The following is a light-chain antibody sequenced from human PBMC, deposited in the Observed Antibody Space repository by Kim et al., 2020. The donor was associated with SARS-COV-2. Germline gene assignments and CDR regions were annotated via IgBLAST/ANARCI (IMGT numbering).Light chain of an antibody. V-gene: IGKV1-5*03. CDR1: ENIDSL. Sequence: SSAVGDRVTITCRASENIDSLMAWYQERPGKPPNHLIYQASSVHIGVPSRFSGSGSGAEFTLTISSLQPDDFATYFCQHYFRFPYTFGQGTKLEI. CDR2: QAS. J-gene: IGKJ2*01. CDR3: QHYFRFPYT.